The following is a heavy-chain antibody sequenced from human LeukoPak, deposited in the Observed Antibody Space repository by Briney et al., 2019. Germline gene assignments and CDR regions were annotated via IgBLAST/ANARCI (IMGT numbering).Heavy chain of an antibody. Sequence: GGSLRLSCAASGFTFSSYAMHWVRQAPGKGLEWVAVISYDGSNKYYADSVKGRFTISRDNSKNTLYLQMNSLRAEDTAVYYCAQSQKALTYYYYYGMDVWGQGTTVTVSS. CDR1: GFTFSSYA. J-gene: IGHJ6*02. D-gene: IGHD5-24*01. V-gene: IGHV3-30-3*01. CDR2: ISYDGSNK. CDR3: AQSQKALTYYYYYGMDV.